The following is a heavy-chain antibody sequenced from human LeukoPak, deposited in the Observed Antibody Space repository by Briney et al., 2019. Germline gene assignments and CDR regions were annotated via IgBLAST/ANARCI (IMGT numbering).Heavy chain of an antibody. V-gene: IGHV3-30-3*01. Sequence: GRSLRLSCAASGFTFSSYAMHWVRQAPGKGLEWVAVISYDGSNKYYADSVKGRFTISRDNSKNTLYLQMNSLRAEDTAVYYCARNDYGGNPHTDYWGQGTLVTVSS. CDR3: ARNDYGGNPHTDY. J-gene: IGHJ4*02. CDR1: GFTFSSYA. CDR2: ISYDGSNK. D-gene: IGHD4-17*01.